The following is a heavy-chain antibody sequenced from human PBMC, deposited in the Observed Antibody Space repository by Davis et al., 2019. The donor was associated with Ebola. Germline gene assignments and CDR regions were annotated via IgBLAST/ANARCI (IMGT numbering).Heavy chain of an antibody. Sequence: SETLSLTCAVSVFSFCSSNWWSWVRQPPGKGLEWIGEISHSGSTNYNPSLKSRVTISVDKSNNQFSLKLSSVTAADTAVYYCAWYSSSWFSWFDPWGQGTLVNVSS. CDR3: AWYSSSWFSWFDP. D-gene: IGHD6-13*01. CDR1: VFSFCSSNW. CDR2: ISHSGST. J-gene: IGHJ5*02. V-gene: IGHV4-4*02.